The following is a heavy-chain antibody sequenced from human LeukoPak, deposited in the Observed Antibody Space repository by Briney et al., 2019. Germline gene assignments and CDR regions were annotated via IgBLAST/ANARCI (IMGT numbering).Heavy chain of an antibody. CDR3: ARGGIPSGYFHP. V-gene: IGHV3-74*01. CDR2: INSDGSST. D-gene: IGHD6-13*01. CDR1: KFTFSNYW. J-gene: IGHJ1*01. Sequence: GGSLRLSCAASKFTFSNYWMHWVRQAPGKGLVWVSRINSDGSSTSYADSVKGRFTISRDNAKNTLYLQMNSLRAEDTAVYYCARGGIPSGYFHPWGQGTLVTVSS.